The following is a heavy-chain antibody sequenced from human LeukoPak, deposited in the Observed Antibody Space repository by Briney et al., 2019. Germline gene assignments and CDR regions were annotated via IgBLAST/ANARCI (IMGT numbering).Heavy chain of an antibody. Sequence: GGSLRLSCVASGLAFSSYAMNWVRQAPGKGLEWVSRISGSDGSTYYADSVKGRFTISRDNSKNTLYLQMNSLRAEDTAIYYCAKDVFNEVEYQRSAFDYWGQGTLVTVSS. CDR3: AKDVFNEVEYQRSAFDY. D-gene: IGHD2-2*01. CDR2: ISGSDGST. J-gene: IGHJ4*02. V-gene: IGHV3-23*01. CDR1: GLAFSSYA.